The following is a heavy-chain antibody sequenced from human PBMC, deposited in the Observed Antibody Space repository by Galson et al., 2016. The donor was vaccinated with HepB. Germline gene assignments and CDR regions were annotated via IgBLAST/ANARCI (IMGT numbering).Heavy chain of an antibody. Sequence: QSGAEVKKPGGSLKISCTGPGYYFTTYWIGWVRQMPKKGLELMGIIYPADSDTRYSPSFEGQVTISVDKSINTAYLQWSSLKASDTAMYYCVRQEEGELGTIRGCFDNWGQGTLVTVSS. D-gene: IGHD5-24*01. CDR1: GYYFTTYW. CDR3: VRQEEGELGTIRGCFDN. J-gene: IGHJ4*02. V-gene: IGHV5-51*01. CDR2: IYPADSDT.